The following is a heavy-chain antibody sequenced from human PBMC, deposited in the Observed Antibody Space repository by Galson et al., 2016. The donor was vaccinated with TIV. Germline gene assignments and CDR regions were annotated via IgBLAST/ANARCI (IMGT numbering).Heavy chain of an antibody. Sequence: SLRLSCAASGFTFGVYVMTWVRQAPGKGLEWMSNISGSGGSVSYADSVKGRFTISRDNSKNTLYLQMNALRADDTAVYYCAKSGTNQIDNWGQGTLVSVFS. V-gene: IGHV3-23*01. CDR2: ISGSGGSV. CDR1: GFTFGVYV. CDR3: AKSGTNQIDN. J-gene: IGHJ4*02. D-gene: IGHD1-14*01.